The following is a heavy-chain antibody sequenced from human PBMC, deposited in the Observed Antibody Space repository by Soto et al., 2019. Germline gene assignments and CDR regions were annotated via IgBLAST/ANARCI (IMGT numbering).Heavy chain of an antibody. Sequence: QVQLVQSGAEVKKPGSSVKVSCKASGGTFSSYTISWVRQAPGQGLEWMGRIIPILGIANYAQKFQGRVTITADKSTSTAYMELSSLRSEDTAVYYCARDGGGITGTTYIWGQGTMVTVSS. CDR2: IIPILGIA. V-gene: IGHV1-69*08. J-gene: IGHJ3*02. D-gene: IGHD1-20*01. CDR3: ARDGGGITGTTYI. CDR1: GGTFSSYT.